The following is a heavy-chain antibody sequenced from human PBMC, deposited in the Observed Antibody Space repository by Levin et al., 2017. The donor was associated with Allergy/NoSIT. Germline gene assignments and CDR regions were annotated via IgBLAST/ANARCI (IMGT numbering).Heavy chain of an antibody. J-gene: IGHJ6*03. V-gene: IGHV4-31*03. CDR2: ISYSGST. CDR1: GGSITSGGYY. Sequence: SQTLSLTCTVSGGSITSGGYYWRWIRQYPGKGLEWIGYISYSGSTYYNPSLKSRVSISIDTSKSQFSLKMSSVTAADTAVYYCARDRGPYYKYYMDVWGKGTTVTVSS. D-gene: IGHD3-10*01. CDR3: ARDRGPYYKYYMDV.